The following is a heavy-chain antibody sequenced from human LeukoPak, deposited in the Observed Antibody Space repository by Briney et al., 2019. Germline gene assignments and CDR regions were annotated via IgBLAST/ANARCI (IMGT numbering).Heavy chain of an antibody. J-gene: IGHJ4*02. V-gene: IGHV4-30-2*01. CDR2: IYHSGST. CDR3: ARDALSRGFDY. Sequence: PSETLSLTCTVSGGSISSGGYYWSWIRQPPGKGLEWIGYIYHSGSTYYNPSLKSRVTISVDRSKNQFSLKLSSVTAADTAVYYCARDALSRGFDYWGQGTLVTVSS. CDR1: GGSISSGGYY.